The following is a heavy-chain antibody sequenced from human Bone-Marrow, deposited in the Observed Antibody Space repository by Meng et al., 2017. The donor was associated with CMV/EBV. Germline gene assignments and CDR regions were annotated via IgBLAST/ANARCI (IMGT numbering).Heavy chain of an antibody. Sequence: GGSLRLSCKGSGYRFTSYWIGWVRQMPGKGLEWMGIIYPGGSDTRYSPSFQGQVTISADKSISTAYLQWISLKASDTAMYYCARPGRGSSGPYYYYGMDVWGQGTTVTVSS. V-gene: IGHV5-51*01. CDR3: ARPGRGSSGPYYYYGMDV. CDR1: GYRFTSYW. D-gene: IGHD6-6*01. CDR2: IYPGGSDT. J-gene: IGHJ6*02.